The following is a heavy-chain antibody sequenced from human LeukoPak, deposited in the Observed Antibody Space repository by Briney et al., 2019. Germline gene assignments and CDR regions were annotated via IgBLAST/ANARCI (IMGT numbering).Heavy chain of an antibody. CDR2: IYSGGST. D-gene: IGHD6-6*01. J-gene: IGHJ4*02. CDR3: ARGVASSSLPFDY. Sequence: GGSLRLSCAASGFTVSSNYMSWVRQAPGKGLEWVSVIYSGGSTYYADSVKGRFTISRDNSKNTLYLQMNSLRAEDTAVYYCARGVASSSLPFDYWGQGTLVTVSS. CDR1: GFTVSSNY. V-gene: IGHV3-66*01.